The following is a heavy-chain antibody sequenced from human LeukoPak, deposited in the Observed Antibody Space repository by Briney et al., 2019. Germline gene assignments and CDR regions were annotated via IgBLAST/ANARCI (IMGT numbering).Heavy chain of an antibody. Sequence: PGGSLRLSCAASGFSFSSYAMGWVRQAPGKGLECVSAISGSGGSIYYADSVKGRFTISRDNSKNTLYLQMNSLRAEDTAVYYCAKRPPPSDKDYWGQGTLVTVSS. V-gene: IGHV3-23*01. D-gene: IGHD3-22*01. CDR3: AKRPPPSDKDY. CDR1: GFSFSSYA. J-gene: IGHJ4*02. CDR2: ISGSGGSI.